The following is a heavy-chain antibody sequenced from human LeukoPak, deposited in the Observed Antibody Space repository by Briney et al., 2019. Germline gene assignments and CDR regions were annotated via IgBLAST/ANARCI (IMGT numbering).Heavy chain of an antibody. Sequence: PGGSLRLSCAASGFTFSSYAMSWVRQAPGKGLEWVSTISVSGGSTYYADSVKGRFTISRDNSKNTLFLQMSSLRAEDTAVYYCAKRFELTDFWGRGTLVTVSS. D-gene: IGHD3-10*01. CDR1: GFTFSSYA. J-gene: IGHJ4*02. CDR3: AKRFELTDF. V-gene: IGHV3-23*01. CDR2: ISVSGGST.